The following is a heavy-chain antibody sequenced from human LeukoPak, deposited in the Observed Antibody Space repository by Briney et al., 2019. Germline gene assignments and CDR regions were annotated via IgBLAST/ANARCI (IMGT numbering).Heavy chain of an antibody. CDR2: VSSDGSIT. CDR1: GFTFSSYG. J-gene: IGHJ4*02. V-gene: IGHV3-30*18. Sequence: GGSLRLSCTASGFTFSSYGMHWVRQAPGKGLEWLAVVSSDGSITYYPDSVNVKGRFTISRDNSRNTLYLQMNSLRAEDTAVYYCAKGMAAYGSGSLFDYWGQGTLVTVSS. D-gene: IGHD3-10*01. CDR3: AKGMAAYGSGSLFDY.